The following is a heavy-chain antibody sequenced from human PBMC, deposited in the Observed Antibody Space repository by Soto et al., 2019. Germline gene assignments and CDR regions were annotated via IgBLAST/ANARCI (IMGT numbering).Heavy chain of an antibody. CDR1: GGTFSSYA. J-gene: IGHJ6*02. D-gene: IGHD6-19*01. V-gene: IGHV1-69*13. CDR2: IIPIFGTA. CDR3: AREGSCGLYDCYYYGMDV. Sequence: SVKVSCKASGGTFSSYAISWVRQAPGQGLEWMGGIIPIFGTANYAQKFQGRVTITADESTSTAYMELSSLRSEDTAVYYCAREGSCGLYDCYYYGMDVWCQGTTVTVSS.